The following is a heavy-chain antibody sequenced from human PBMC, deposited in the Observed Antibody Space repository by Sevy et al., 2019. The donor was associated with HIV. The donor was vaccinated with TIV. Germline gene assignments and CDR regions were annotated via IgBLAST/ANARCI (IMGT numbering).Heavy chain of an antibody. J-gene: IGHJ4*02. D-gene: IGHD4-4*01. Sequence: GGSLRLSCAASGFTFSSYWMSWVRQAPGKGLEWVANIKQDGSEKYYVDSVKGRFTISRDNAKNSLYLQINSLRAEDTAVYYCAREGWGYSNSPRYFDYWGQGTLVTVSS. CDR1: GFTFSSYW. CDR2: IKQDGSEK. CDR3: AREGWGYSNSPRYFDY. V-gene: IGHV3-7*01.